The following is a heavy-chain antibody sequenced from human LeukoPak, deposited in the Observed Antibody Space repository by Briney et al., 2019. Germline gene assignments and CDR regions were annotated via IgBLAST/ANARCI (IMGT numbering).Heavy chain of an antibody. CDR1: GGSISSSNW. CDR3: AKGVLGSGYTFDC. J-gene: IGHJ4*02. D-gene: IGHD3-3*01. CDR2: IYHSGST. V-gene: IGHV4-4*02. Sequence: SETLSLTCAVSGGSISSSNWWSWVRQPPGKGLEWIGEIYHSGSTNYNPSLKSRVTISVDKSKNQFSLKLSSVTAADTAVYYCAKGVLGSGYTFDCWGQGTLVTVSS.